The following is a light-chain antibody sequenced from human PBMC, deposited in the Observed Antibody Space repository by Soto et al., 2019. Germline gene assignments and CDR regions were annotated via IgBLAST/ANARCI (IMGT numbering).Light chain of an antibody. CDR2: DVS. CDR3: GSYTSPGV. V-gene: IGLV2-14*01. Sequence: QSVPTQPASVSGSPGQSITISCTGTSSDVGGYNYVSWYQQHPGKAPKLMIYDVSNRPSGVSNRFSGSKSGNTASLTISGLQAEDVADYYCGSYTSPGVFGTGTKVTVL. J-gene: IGLJ1*01. CDR1: SSDVGGYNY.